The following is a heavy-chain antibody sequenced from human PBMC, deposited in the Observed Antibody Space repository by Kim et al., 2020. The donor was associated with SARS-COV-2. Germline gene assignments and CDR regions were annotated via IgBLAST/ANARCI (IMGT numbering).Heavy chain of an antibody. D-gene: IGHD3-22*01. CDR3: ARVPADYYDSSGYYPLDY. V-gene: IGHV1-3*01. Sequence: QGRVTITRDTSASTAYMELSSLRSEDTAVYYCARVPADYYDSSGYYPLDYWGQGTLVTVSS. J-gene: IGHJ4*02.